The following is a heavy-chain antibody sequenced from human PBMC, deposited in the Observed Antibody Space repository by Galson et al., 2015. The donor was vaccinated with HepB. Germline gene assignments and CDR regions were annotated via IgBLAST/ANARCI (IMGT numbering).Heavy chain of an antibody. D-gene: IGHD3-10*01. J-gene: IGHJ4*02. CDR3: ARDSERVYFSY. CDR2: ISYGGSNK. V-gene: IGHV3-30*04. Sequence: SLRLSCAASGFTFSSYAMHWVRQAPGKGLEWVAVISYGGSNKYYADSVKGRFTISRDNSKNTLYLQMNSLRAEDTAVYYCARDSERVYFSYWGQGTLVTVSS. CDR1: GFTFSSYA.